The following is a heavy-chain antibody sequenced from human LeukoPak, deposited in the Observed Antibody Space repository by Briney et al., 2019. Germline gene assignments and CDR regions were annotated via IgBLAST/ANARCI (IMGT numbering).Heavy chain of an antibody. CDR3: ARGEGGCIPHYYYYMDV. CDR2: ISGSGGST. V-gene: IGHV3-23*01. Sequence: GGSLRLSCAASGFTFSSYAMSWVRQAPGKGLEWVSAISGSGGSTYYADSVKGRFTISRDNSKNTLYLQMNSLRAEDTAVYYCARGEGGCIPHYYYYMDVWGKGTTVTVSS. CDR1: GFTFSSYA. D-gene: IGHD3-16*01. J-gene: IGHJ6*03.